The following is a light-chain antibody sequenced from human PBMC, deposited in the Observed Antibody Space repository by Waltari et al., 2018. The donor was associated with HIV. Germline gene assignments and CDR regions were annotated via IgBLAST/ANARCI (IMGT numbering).Light chain of an antibody. J-gene: IGLJ1*01. CDR1: NIGRKS. V-gene: IGLV3-21*02. CDR2: DDS. Sequence: SYVLTQPPSVSVAPGQTARITCGGNNIGRKSVHWYQQKPGQAPVLVVYDDSDRPSGITERFCGSNYGNTATLTISRVEAGDEADYYCQVWDSSSDHHYVFGTGTKVTVL. CDR3: QVWDSSSDHHYV.